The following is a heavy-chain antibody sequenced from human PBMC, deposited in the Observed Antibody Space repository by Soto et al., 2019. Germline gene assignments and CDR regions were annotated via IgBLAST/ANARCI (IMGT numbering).Heavy chain of an antibody. J-gene: IGHJ6*03. CDR2: FDPEDGET. CDR1: GYTLTELS. CDR3: ALTHYYYYYMDV. Sequence: ASVKVSCKVSGYTLTELSMHWVRQAPGKGLEWMGGFDPEDGETIYAQKFQGRVTMTEDTSTDTAYMELSSLRSEDTAVYYCALTHYYYYYMDVWGKGTTVTGSS. D-gene: IGHD3-9*01. V-gene: IGHV1-24*01.